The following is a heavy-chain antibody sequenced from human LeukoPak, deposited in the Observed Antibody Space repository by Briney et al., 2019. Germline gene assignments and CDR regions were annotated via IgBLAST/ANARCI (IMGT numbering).Heavy chain of an antibody. CDR3: AKNREIFEGAQYYFDY. D-gene: IGHD3-3*01. CDR1: GFTFSSYG. Sequence: GGSLRLSCAASGFTFSSYGMHWVRQAPGKGLEWVAVIWYDGSNKYYADSVKGRFTISRDNSKNTLYLQMNSLRAEDTAVYYCAKNREIFEGAQYYFDYWGQGTLVTVSS. CDR2: IWYDGSNK. J-gene: IGHJ4*02. V-gene: IGHV3-33*06.